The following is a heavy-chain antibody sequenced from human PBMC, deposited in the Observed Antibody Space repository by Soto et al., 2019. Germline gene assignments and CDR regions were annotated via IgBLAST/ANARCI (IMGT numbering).Heavy chain of an antibody. CDR1: GYTFTGYD. D-gene: IGHD2-8*01. CDR3: ARLAPYTLYGTFPYCDYMDF. J-gene: IGHJ6*03. V-gene: IGHV1-2*04. Sequence: ASVKVYCKASGYTFTGYDVHWVRQAPGQGLEWMGWINPNSGGTNYAQKFQGWVTMTRDTSISTAYMELSRLRSDDTAVYYCARLAPYTLYGTFPYCDYMDFSGKGTSVIVSS. CDR2: INPNSGGT.